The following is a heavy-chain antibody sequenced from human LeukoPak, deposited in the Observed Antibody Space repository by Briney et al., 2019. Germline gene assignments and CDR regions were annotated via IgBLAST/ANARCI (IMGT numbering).Heavy chain of an antibody. J-gene: IGHJ4*02. V-gene: IGHV3-30*18. Sequence: GRSLRLSCAASGFTFSSYGMHWVRQAPGKGLEWVAVISYDGSNKYYADSVKGRFTISRDNSKNTLYLQMNSLRAEDTAVYYCAKEEGPQGYWGQGTLVTVSS. CDR1: GFTFSSYG. CDR3: AKEEGPQGY. CDR2: ISYDGSNK.